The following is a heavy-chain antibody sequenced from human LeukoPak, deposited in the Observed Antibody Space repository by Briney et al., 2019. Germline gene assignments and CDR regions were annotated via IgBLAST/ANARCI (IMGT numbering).Heavy chain of an antibody. Sequence: SQTLSLTCTVSGGSISSGDYYWSWIRQPPGKGLEWIGYIYYSGSTYYNPSLKSRVTISVDMSKNQFSLKLSSVTAADTAVHYCASRSSSSIDYWGQGTLVTVSS. CDR3: ASRSSSSIDY. V-gene: IGHV4-30-4*08. CDR2: IYYSGST. J-gene: IGHJ4*02. D-gene: IGHD2-2*01. CDR1: GGSISSGDYY.